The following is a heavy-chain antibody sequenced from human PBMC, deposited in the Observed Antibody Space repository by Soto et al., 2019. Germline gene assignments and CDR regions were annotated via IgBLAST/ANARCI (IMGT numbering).Heavy chain of an antibody. V-gene: IGHV3-48*03. CDR3: ARGYYDSSGYTFDY. D-gene: IGHD3-22*01. CDR2: ISSSGSTI. J-gene: IGHJ4*02. CDR1: GFTFSSYE. Sequence: GGSLRLSCAASGFTFSSYEMNWVRQAPGKGLEWVSYISSSGSTIYYADSVKGRFTISRDNAKNSLYLQMSSLRAEDTAVYYCARGYYDSSGYTFDYWGQGTLVTVSS.